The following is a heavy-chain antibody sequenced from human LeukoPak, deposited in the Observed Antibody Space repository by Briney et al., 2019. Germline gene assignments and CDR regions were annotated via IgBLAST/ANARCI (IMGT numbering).Heavy chain of an antibody. V-gene: IGHV1-2*02. CDR1: GYSFTSYY. Sequence: ASVKVSCKTSGYSFTSYYIHWVRQAPGQGLEWMGWINPSSGGTEYAQKFQGRVTMTGGTSISTAYMELSRLRSDDTAVYYCARDRGSSWYVDYWGQGTLVTVSS. D-gene: IGHD6-13*01. CDR3: ARDRGSSWYVDY. CDR2: INPSSGGT. J-gene: IGHJ4*02.